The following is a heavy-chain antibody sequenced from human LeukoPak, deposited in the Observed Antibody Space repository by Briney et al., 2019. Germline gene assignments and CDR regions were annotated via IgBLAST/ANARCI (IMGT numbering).Heavy chain of an antibody. CDR2: IYYTGST. Sequence: SETLSLTCSFSIVSIKNYYWNWIRQSPGKGLQWIGYIYYTGSTDYNFSLKSRVTILLDTSENQFSLRLNSVTAADSAVYASSRGPSSSWSFDSWGQGILVTVSS. CDR3: SRGPSSSWSFDS. D-gene: IGHD6-13*01. V-gene: IGHV4-59*03. CDR1: IVSIKNYY. J-gene: IGHJ5*01.